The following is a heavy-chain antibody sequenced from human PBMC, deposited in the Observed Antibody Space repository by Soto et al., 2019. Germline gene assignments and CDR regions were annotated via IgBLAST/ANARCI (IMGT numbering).Heavy chain of an antibody. Sequence: ASETLSLTCTVSGGSVSVGDYSWTWIRQPPGKGLEWIGYIFYTGNTNYSPSLKSRVTVSVDRSRNQFSLRLSSVTAADTAVYYCARDWELRRMDVWGQGTTVTVSS. D-gene: IGHD1-7*01. J-gene: IGHJ6*02. CDR3: ARDWELRRMDV. V-gene: IGHV4-61*08. CDR2: IFYTGNT. CDR1: GGSVSVGDYS.